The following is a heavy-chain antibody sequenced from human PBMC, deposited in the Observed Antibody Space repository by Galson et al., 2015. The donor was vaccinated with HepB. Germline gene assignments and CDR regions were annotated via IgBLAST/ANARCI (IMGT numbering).Heavy chain of an antibody. V-gene: IGHV3-23*01. J-gene: IGHJ6*02. Sequence: SLRLSCAASGFTFSSYAMSWVRQAPGKGLEWVSAISGSGGSTYYADSVKGRFTISRDNSKNTLYLQMNSLRAEDTAVYYCAKAVEYDFWSGYFNSYYYYYGMDVWGQGTTVTVSS. CDR2: ISGSGGST. CDR1: GFTFSSYA. D-gene: IGHD3-3*01. CDR3: AKAVEYDFWSGYFNSYYYYYGMDV.